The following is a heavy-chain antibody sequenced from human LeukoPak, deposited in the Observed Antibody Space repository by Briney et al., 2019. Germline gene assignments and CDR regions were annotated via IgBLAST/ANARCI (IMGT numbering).Heavy chain of an antibody. Sequence: ASVKVSCKASGYTFTSYGITWVRQAPGQGLEWMGWISAYNGNTHYAQKLQGRVTMTRNTSISTAYMELSSLTSEDTAVYYCAREGASIDWFDPWGQGTLVTVSS. V-gene: IGHV1-18*01. J-gene: IGHJ5*02. CDR3: AREGASIDWFDP. CDR1: GYTFTSYG. CDR2: ISAYNGNT. D-gene: IGHD3-16*01.